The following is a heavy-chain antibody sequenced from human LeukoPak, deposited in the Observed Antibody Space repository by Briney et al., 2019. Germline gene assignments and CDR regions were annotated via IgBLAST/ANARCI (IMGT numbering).Heavy chain of an antibody. J-gene: IGHJ3*02. Sequence: SETLSLTCTVSGGSISSYYWSWIRQPPGKGLEWIGYIYYSGSTNYNPSLKSRVTISVDTSKNQFSLKLSSVTAADTAVYYCARDCSSTSCLVAFDIWGQGTMVTVSS. CDR3: ARDCSSTSCLVAFDI. CDR2: IYYSGST. V-gene: IGHV4-59*01. D-gene: IGHD2-2*01. CDR1: GGSISSYY.